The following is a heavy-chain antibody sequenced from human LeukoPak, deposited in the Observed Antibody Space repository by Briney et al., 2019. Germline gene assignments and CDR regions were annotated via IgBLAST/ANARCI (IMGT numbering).Heavy chain of an antibody. D-gene: IGHD1-26*01. J-gene: IGHJ4*02. V-gene: IGHV1-2*06. CDR1: GYTFTGYY. Sequence: ASVKVSCKASGYTFTGYYMHWVRQAPGQGLEWMGRINPNSGGTNYAQKFQGRVTMTRDTSISTAYMELTRLRSDDTAVYYCIKGGATWGGAWGQGTLVTVSS. CDR3: IKGGATWGGA. CDR2: INPNSGGT.